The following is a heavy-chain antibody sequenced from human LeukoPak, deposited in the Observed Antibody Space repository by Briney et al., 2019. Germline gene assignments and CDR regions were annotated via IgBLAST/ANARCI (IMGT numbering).Heavy chain of an antibody. V-gene: IGHV4-59*01. CDR1: GGSISSYY. D-gene: IGHD6-19*01. Sequence: SETLSLTCTVSGGSISSYYWSWIRQPPGKGLEWIGYIYYSGSTDYNPSLKSRVTISVDTSKNHFSLNLSSVTAADTAVYYCARDRYSSGWTDYYYYYMDVWGKGTTVTVSS. CDR2: IYYSGST. J-gene: IGHJ6*03. CDR3: ARDRYSSGWTDYYYYYMDV.